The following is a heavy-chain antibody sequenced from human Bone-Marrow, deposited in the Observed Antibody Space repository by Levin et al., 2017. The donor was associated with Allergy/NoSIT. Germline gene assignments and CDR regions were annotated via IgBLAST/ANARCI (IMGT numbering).Heavy chain of an antibody. CDR2: ISSSGTTK. CDR3: AGDKSSDGVTPDWYFDL. D-gene: IGHD2-21*02. J-gene: IGHJ2*01. CDR1: GFTFSSYE. Sequence: PGGSLRLSCAASGFTFSSYEMNWVRQAPGKGLEWISYISSSGTTKYYADSVKGRFTISSKNSLYLQMNSLRAEDTAIYYCAGDKSSDGVTPDWYFDLWGRGTLVTVSS. V-gene: IGHV3-48*03.